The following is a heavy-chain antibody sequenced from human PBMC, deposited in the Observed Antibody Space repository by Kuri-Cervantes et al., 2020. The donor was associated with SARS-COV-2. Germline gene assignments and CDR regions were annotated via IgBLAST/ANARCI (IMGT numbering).Heavy chain of an antibody. D-gene: IGHD2-2*01. CDR1: GYTFTTYG. J-gene: IGHJ4*02. CDR2: ISPYNGNT. CDR3: AREVKPDCSSTSCYMYYFDY. V-gene: IGHV1-18*01. Sequence: ASVKVSCKTSGYTFTTYGISWVRKAPGRGLEWMGSISPYNGNTNYAQIVQGRVTMTTDTSTNTAYMELSSLRSEDTAVYYCAREVKPDCSSTSCYMYYFDYWGQGTLVTVSS.